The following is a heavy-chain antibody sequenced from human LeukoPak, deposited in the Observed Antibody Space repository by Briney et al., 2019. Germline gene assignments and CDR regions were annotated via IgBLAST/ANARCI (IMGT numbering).Heavy chain of an antibody. CDR2: IYHSGST. D-gene: IGHD2-21*02. CDR1: GYSISSGYY. J-gene: IGHJ3*02. Sequence: SETLSLTCTVSGYSISSGYYWGWIRQPPGKGLEWIGSIYHSGSTYYNPSLKSRVTISVDTSKNQFSLKLSSVTAADTAVYYCARDGHHRAYCGGDCEEEERAFDIWGQGTMVTVSS. V-gene: IGHV4-38-2*02. CDR3: ARDGHHRAYCGGDCEEEERAFDI.